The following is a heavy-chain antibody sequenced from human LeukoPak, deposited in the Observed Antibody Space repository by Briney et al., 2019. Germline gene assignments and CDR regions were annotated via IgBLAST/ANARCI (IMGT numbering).Heavy chain of an antibody. CDR1: GGSFSGYY. CDR2: INHSGST. J-gene: IGHJ4*02. Sequence: PSETLSLTSAVYGGSFSGYYWSWIRQPPGKGLEWIGEINHSGSTNYNPSLKSRVTISVDTSKNQFSLKLSSVTAADTAVYYCARSSVNHFDYWGQGTLVTVSS. V-gene: IGHV4-34*01. D-gene: IGHD1-14*01. CDR3: ARSSVNHFDY.